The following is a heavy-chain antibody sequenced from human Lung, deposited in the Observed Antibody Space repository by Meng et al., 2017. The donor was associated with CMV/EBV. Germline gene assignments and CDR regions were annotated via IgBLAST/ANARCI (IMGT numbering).Heavy chain of an antibody. J-gene: IGHJ5*02. CDR3: ARTLIGVARFDP. CDR2: IIPIIGKT. D-gene: IGHD3-3*01. Sequence: SVXVSCKASGGTFSNYAISWVRQAPGQGLEWMGGIIPIIGKTSYAQNLQGRVTITADKSTSTVYMELSSLRSEDTAVYYCARTLIGVARFDPWGQGTLVTFSS. V-gene: IGHV1-69*10. CDR1: GGTFSNYA.